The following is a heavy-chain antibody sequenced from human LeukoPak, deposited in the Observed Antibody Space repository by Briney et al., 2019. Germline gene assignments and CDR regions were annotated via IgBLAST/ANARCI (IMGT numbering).Heavy chain of an antibody. CDR1: GGSFSGYY. Sequence: SETLSLTCAVYGGSFSGYYWSWIRQPPGKGLEWIGEINHSGSTNYNPSLKSRVTISVDTSKNQFSPKLSSVTAADTAVYYCARDGLYCSSTSCYLDPWGQGTLVTVSS. D-gene: IGHD2-2*01. CDR2: INHSGST. CDR3: ARDGLYCSSTSCYLDP. J-gene: IGHJ5*02. V-gene: IGHV4-34*01.